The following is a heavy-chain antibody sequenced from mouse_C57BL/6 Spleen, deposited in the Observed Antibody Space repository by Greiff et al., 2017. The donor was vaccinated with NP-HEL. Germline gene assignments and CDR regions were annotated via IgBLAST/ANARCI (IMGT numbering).Heavy chain of an antibody. CDR1: GYTFTNYW. Sequence: QVQLKESGAELVRPGTSVKMSCKASGYTFTNYWIGWAKQRPGHGLEWIGDIYPGGGYTNYNEKFKGKATLTADKSSSTAYMQFSSLTSEDSASYYCARSKDSSGYYDYWGQGTTLTVSS. J-gene: IGHJ2*01. D-gene: IGHD3-2*02. CDR2: IYPGGGYT. V-gene: IGHV1-63*01. CDR3: ARSKDSSGYYDY.